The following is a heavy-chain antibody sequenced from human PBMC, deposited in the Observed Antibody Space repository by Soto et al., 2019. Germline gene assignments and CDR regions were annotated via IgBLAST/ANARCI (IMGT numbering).Heavy chain of an antibody. Sequence: QVQLVESGGGVVQPGRSLRLSCAASGFTFSSYGMHWVRQAPGKGLEWVAVIWYDGSNKYYADSVKGRFTISRDNSKNPLYLQMNSLRAEDTAVYYCARDRDYYGMDVWGQGTTVTVSS. V-gene: IGHV3-33*01. CDR1: GFTFSSYG. CDR3: ARDRDYYGMDV. J-gene: IGHJ6*02. CDR2: IWYDGSNK.